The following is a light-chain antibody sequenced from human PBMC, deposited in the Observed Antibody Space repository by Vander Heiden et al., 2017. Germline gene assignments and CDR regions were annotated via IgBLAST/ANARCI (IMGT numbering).Light chain of an antibody. V-gene: IGKV1-8*01. J-gene: IGKJ5*01. CDR1: QGISSY. CDR3: QQDDSYPIT. CDR2: AAS. Sequence: AIRITQSPSSLSASTGDRVTITCRASQGISSYLAWYQQKPGKAPKLLIYAASTLQSGVPSRFSGSGSGTDFTLTISCLQSEDFATYYCQQDDSYPITFGQGTRLEIK.